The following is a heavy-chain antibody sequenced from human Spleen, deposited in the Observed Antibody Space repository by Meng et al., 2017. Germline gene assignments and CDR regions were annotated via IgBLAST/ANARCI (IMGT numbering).Heavy chain of an antibody. Sequence: QVQLQESGPGLVKPSGTLSLTCAVSGGSISSNNWWNWVRQPPGKGLQWIGEIYQSGTTNYNPSLKSRVTILVDKSKNQFSLKLNSVTAADTAVYFCARVRGGIHDAFDFWGQGIMVTVSS. V-gene: IGHV4-4*02. CDR1: GGSISSNNW. D-gene: IGHD3-10*01. J-gene: IGHJ3*01. CDR2: IYQSGTT. CDR3: ARVRGGIHDAFDF.